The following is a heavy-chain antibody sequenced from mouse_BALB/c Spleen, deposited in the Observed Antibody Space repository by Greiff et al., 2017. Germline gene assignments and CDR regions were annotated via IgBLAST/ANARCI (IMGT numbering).Heavy chain of an antibody. CDR1: GFNIKDYY. CDR3: NAHGSSYVDYFDY. CDR2: IDPENGDT. V-gene: IGHV14-4*02. J-gene: IGHJ2*01. Sequence: EVQLHQSGAELVRSGASVKLSCTASGFNIKDYYMHWVKQRPEQGLEWIGWIDPENGDTEYAPKFQGKATMTADTSSNTAYLQLSSLTSEDTAVYYCNAHGSSYVDYFDYWGQGTTRTVSS. D-gene: IGHD1-1*01.